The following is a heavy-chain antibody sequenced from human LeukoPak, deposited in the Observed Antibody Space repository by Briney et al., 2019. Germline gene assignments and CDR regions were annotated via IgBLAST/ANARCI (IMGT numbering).Heavy chain of an antibody. CDR2: IVASGGST. J-gene: IGHJ4*02. V-gene: IGHV3-23*01. D-gene: IGHD1/OR15-1a*01. CDR3: AKADGWNNYDTRVFDF. Sequence: GGSLRLSCAASGFTLNTYSMNWVRQAPGKGLDWVSTIVASGGSTYYADSVKGRFTISRDNSKNTLYLQMNSLRAEDTAVFYCAKADGWNNYDTRVFDFWGQGTLVTVSS. CDR1: GFTLNTYS.